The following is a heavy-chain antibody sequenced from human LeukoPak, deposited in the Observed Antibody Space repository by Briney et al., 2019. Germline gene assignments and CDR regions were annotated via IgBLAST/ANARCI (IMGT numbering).Heavy chain of an antibody. J-gene: IGHJ6*02. CDR2: ISSSGSTI. Sequence: PGGSLRLSCAASGFTFSDYYMSRIRQAPGKGLEWVSYISSSGSTIYYADSVKGRFTISRDNAKNSLYLQMNSLRAEDTALYYCARLQQLANYYYYGMDVWGQGTTVTVSS. D-gene: IGHD6-13*01. V-gene: IGHV3-11*01. CDR1: GFTFSDYY. CDR3: ARLQQLANYYYYGMDV.